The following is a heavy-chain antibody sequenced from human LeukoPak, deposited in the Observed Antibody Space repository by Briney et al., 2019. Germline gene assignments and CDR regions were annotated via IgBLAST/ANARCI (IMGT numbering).Heavy chain of an antibody. D-gene: IGHD3-16*02. Sequence: PSETLSLTCAVSGYSISSGYYWGWIRQPPGKGLEWIGSIYHSGSTYYNPSLKSRVTISVDTSKNQFSLKLSSVTAADTAVYYCARSPIYDYVWGSYPPPNAFDIWGQGTMVTVSS. J-gene: IGHJ3*02. CDR3: ARSPIYDYVWGSYPPPNAFDI. CDR1: GYSISSGYY. V-gene: IGHV4-38-2*01. CDR2: IYHSGST.